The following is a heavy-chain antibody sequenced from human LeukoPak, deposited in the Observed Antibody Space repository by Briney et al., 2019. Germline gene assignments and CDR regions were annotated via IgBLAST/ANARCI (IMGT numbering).Heavy chain of an antibody. CDR2: RRYDGRIK. J-gene: IGHJ4*02. CDR3: AKECGSGRCIDR. CDR1: GLSVSNSD. D-gene: IGHD6-19*01. V-gene: IGHV3-30*02. Sequence: GGSLRLSCAASGLSVSNSDMHWVRQAPGKGLEWVAFRRYDGRIKYYAHAGKGRFTVMDTSDLQMNSLRPEDTAFYYCAKECGSGRCIDRWGQGILVTVSS.